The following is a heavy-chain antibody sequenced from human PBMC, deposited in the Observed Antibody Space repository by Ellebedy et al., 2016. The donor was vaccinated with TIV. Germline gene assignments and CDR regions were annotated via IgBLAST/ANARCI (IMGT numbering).Heavy chain of an antibody. Sequence: MPSETLSLTCTVSGGSISSYYWSWIRQPPGKGLEWIGYIYYSVSTNYNPSLKSRVTISVDTSKNQFSLKLSSVTAAETAVYYCARHSPYGDSAPWGQGTLVTVSS. CDR2: IYYSVST. D-gene: IGHD4-17*01. CDR1: GGSISSYY. J-gene: IGHJ5*02. V-gene: IGHV4-59*08. CDR3: ARHSPYGDSAP.